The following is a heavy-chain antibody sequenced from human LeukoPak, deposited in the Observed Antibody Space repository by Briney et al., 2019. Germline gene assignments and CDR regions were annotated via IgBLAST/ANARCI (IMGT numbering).Heavy chain of an antibody. Sequence: GESLKISCTGSGYSFTSYWIGWARQMPVKGLEWMGIIYPGDSDTRDSPSFQGQVTISADKSISTAYLQWSSQKASDTAMYYCARQSKSTGYYYDSSGYIEYFQHWGQGTLVTVSS. J-gene: IGHJ1*01. CDR1: GYSFTSYW. D-gene: IGHD3-22*01. CDR2: IYPGDSDT. CDR3: ARQSKSTGYYYDSSGYIEYFQH. V-gene: IGHV5-51*01.